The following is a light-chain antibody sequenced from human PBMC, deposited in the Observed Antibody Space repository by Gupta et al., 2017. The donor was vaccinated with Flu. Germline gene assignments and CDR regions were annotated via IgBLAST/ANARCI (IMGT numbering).Light chain of an antibody. J-gene: IGKJ4*01. Sequence: CRSIQSLLDSLGYTHLNSYLQKPGQSPHLLIYLSSKRASGVPDMFSGSGSGTDFTLTISSVEAEDVGIYYCMQSLHSPQFSFGGETKVEI. CDR2: LSS. CDR3: MQSLHSPQFS. CDR1: QSLLDSLGYTH. V-gene: IGKV2-28*01.